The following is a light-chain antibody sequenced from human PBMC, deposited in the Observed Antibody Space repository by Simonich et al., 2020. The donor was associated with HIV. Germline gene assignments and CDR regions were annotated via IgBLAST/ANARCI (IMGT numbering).Light chain of an antibody. CDR1: QSVLSSSNNKNY. Sequence: DIVMTQSPDSLAVSLGERASINCRSGQSVLSSSNNKNYLAWYQQKPGQPPKLLIYWASTREYGVPDRFSGSGSGTDFNLTISSRQAEDVAVYYCQQYYDTPYTFGQGTKLEIK. CDR3: QQYYDTPYT. V-gene: IGKV4-1*01. CDR2: WAS. J-gene: IGKJ2*01.